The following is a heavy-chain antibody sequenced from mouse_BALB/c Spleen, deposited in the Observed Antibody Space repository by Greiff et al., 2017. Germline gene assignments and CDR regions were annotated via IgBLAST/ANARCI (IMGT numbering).Heavy chain of an antibody. Sequence: EVHLVESGGGLVQPKGSLKLSCAASGFTFNTYAMHWVCQAPGKGLEWVARIRSKSNNYATYYADSVKDRFTISRDDSQSMLYLQMNNLKTEDTAMYYCVRDDYDHAMDYWGQGTSVTVSS. CDR2: IRSKSNNYAT. D-gene: IGHD2-4*01. CDR1: GFTFNTYA. CDR3: VRDDYDHAMDY. J-gene: IGHJ4*01. V-gene: IGHV10-3*03.